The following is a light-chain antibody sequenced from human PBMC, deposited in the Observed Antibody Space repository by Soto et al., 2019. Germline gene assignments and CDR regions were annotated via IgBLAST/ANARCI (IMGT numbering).Light chain of an antibody. CDR3: QHYDTSPIT. CDR2: GAS. CDR1: QSVSSN. V-gene: IGKV3-20*01. Sequence: EIVMTQSPATLSVSPGESATLSCRPSQSVSSNLAWHQQKPGQAPRILMYGASDRATGIPDRFSGGGSGTDFTLTISRLAPEDFALYYCQHYDTSPITFGQGTRLEIK. J-gene: IGKJ5*01.